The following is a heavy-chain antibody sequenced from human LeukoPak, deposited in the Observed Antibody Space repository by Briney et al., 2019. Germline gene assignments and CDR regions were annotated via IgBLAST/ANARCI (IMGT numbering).Heavy chain of an antibody. V-gene: IGHV3-48*03. Sequence: QPGGSLRLSCAASGFTFSSYEMNWVRQAAGKGLEWVSYISSSGSTIYYADSVKGRFTISRDNAKNSLYLQMNSLRAEDTAVYYCARDAREDGMDVWGQGTTVTVSS. J-gene: IGHJ6*02. CDR2: ISSSGSTI. CDR1: GFTFSSYE. CDR3: ARDAREDGMDV.